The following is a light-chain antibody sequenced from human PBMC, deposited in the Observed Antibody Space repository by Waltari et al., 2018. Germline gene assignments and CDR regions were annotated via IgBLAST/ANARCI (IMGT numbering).Light chain of an antibody. Sequence: QSALTQPASVSGSPGQSIIISCTGTSSDVGGYNHVSWFLHHPGKAPKLMIHDVNKRPSGVPSRFSGSKSGNTASLTSSGLQAEDEAIYYCNSYTSGRTWVFGGGTRLTVL. J-gene: IGLJ3*02. CDR2: DVN. CDR1: SSDVGGYNH. V-gene: IGLV2-14*03. CDR3: NSYTSGRTWV.